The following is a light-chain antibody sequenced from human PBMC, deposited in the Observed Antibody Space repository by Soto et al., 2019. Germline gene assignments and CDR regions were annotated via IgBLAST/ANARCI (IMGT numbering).Light chain of an antibody. Sequence: QSALTQPASVSGSPGQSITISCTGVSSDVGGYNYVSWYQHHPGKAPKLIIYDVSNRTSGVSNRFSGSKSGNTASLTIAGLQAEDEAEYYCSSYTNVIFGGGTKLTVL. CDR2: DVS. V-gene: IGLV2-14*01. CDR1: SSDVGGYNY. J-gene: IGLJ2*01. CDR3: SSYTNVI.